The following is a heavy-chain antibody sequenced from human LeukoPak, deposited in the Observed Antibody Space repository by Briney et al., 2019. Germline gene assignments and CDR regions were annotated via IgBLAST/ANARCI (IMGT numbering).Heavy chain of an antibody. CDR1: GFTFSSYT. D-gene: IGHD3-10*01. CDR3: AKGYYGSGSYGWFDY. J-gene: IGHJ4*02. Sequence: PGGSLRLSCAASGFTFSSYTMYWVRQAPGKGLEWVSYISSGNSNIYYADSVKGRFTISRDNAKNSLYLQMNSLRAEDTAVYSCAKGYYGSGSYGWFDYWGQGTLVTVSS. V-gene: IGHV3-48*01. CDR2: ISSGNSNI.